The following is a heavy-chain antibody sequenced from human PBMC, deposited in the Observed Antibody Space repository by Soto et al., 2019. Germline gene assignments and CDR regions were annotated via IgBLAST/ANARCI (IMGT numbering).Heavy chain of an antibody. Sequence: ASVKVSCKPSGGTFSSNGISWVRQAPGQGLEWMGWISAYNGNTNYAQKLQGRVTMTTDTSTSTAYMELRSLRSDDTAVYYCARAYCSSTSCRPRYYYYYYGMDVWGQGTTVTVSS. D-gene: IGHD2-2*01. CDR2: ISAYNGNT. CDR3: ARAYCSSTSCRPRYYYYYYGMDV. V-gene: IGHV1-18*01. J-gene: IGHJ6*02. CDR1: GGTFSSNG.